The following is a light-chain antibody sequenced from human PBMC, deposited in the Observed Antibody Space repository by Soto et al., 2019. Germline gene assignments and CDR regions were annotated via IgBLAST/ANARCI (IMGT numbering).Light chain of an antibody. CDR2: DAS. V-gene: IGKV1-5*01. CDR3: QQYNNYSPTWT. J-gene: IGKJ1*01. CDR1: QSISNW. Sequence: DIQMTQSPSTLSASVGDSVTITCRASQSISNWLAWYQQRPGKAPKLLIYDASTLQSGVPSRFSGSGSGTQFTLTISSLQPDDFAIYYCQQYNNYSPTWTFGQGTKVDIK.